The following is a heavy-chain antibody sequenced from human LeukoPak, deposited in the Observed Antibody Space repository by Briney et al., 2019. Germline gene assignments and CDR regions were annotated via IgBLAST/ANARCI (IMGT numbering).Heavy chain of an antibody. D-gene: IGHD3-3*01. Sequence: PGGSLRLSCAASGFTFSSYSMNWVRQAPGKGLEWVSSISSSSSYIYYADSVKGRFTISRDNAKNSLYLQMNSLRAEDTAVYYCARPPQGFLEWLFVYMDVWGKGTTVTVSS. V-gene: IGHV3-21*01. CDR3: ARPPQGFLEWLFVYMDV. CDR1: GFTFSSYS. J-gene: IGHJ6*03. CDR2: ISSSSSYI.